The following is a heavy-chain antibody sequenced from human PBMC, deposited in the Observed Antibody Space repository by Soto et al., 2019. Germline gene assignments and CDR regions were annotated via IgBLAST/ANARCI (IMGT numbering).Heavy chain of an antibody. V-gene: IGHV3-23*01. Sequence: GGSLRLSCAASGFTFSSYAMSWVRQAPGKGLEWVSAISGSGGSTYYADSVKGRFTISRDNSKNTLYLQMNSLRAEDTAVYYCAKDVSYYYDSSGYHDYWGQGTLVTVSS. CDR2: ISGSGGST. CDR1: GFTFSSYA. D-gene: IGHD3-22*01. J-gene: IGHJ4*02. CDR3: AKDVSYYYDSSGYHDY.